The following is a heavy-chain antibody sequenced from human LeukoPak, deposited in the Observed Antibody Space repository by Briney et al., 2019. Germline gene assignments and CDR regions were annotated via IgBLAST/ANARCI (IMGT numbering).Heavy chain of an antibody. V-gene: IGHV3-23*01. D-gene: IGHD3-16*01. J-gene: IGHJ1*01. Sequence: GGSLRLSCAASGFTFSSHGMDWVRQAPGKGLEWVSGISPSGGITYYTDSVKGRFTISRDNSKNTQSLQMNSLRAEDTAVYYCAKDDDWGRYKHWGQGTLVTVSS. CDR2: ISPSGGIT. CDR1: GFTFSSHG. CDR3: AKDDDWGRYKH.